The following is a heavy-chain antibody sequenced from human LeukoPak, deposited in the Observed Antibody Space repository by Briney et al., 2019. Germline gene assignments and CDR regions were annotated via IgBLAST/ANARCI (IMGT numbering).Heavy chain of an antibody. CDR1: GFTFSSYA. Sequence: GGSLRLSCAVSGFTFSSYAMHWVRQAPGKGLEWVAVIWYDGGNKYYADSVKGRFTISRDNSKNTLYLEMNSLRAEDTAVYYCARGLTQIPRLATGLGHWGQGTLVTVSS. J-gene: IGHJ4*02. V-gene: IGHV3-33*08. D-gene: IGHD2-21*02. CDR2: IWYDGGNK. CDR3: ARGLTQIPRLATGLGH.